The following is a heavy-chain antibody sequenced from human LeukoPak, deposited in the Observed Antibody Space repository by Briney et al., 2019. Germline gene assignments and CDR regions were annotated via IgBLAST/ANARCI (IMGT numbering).Heavy chain of an antibody. J-gene: IGHJ3*02. CDR3: AREVPAAMSGFDS. Sequence: PGGSLRLSCAASGFTFTTYTMNWVRQAPGKGLEWLSSITSSSDYIYYADSVRGRFTVSRDNSKNSLFLQMNSLRAEDTAVYYCAREVPAAMSGFDSWGQGTIVTVSS. D-gene: IGHD2-2*01. V-gene: IGHV3-21*01. CDR1: GFTFTTYT. CDR2: ITSSSDYI.